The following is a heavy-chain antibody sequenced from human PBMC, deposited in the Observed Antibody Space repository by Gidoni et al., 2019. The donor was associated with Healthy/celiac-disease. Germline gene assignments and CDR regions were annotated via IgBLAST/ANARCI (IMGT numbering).Heavy chain of an antibody. CDR1: GGSFRGYY. V-gene: IGHV4-34*01. CDR2: INHSGST. CDR3: AGYLAAGYYYYYMDV. J-gene: IGHJ6*03. Sequence: QVQLQQWGAGLLKPSETLSLTCAVYGGSFRGYYWSWIRQPPGKGLEWIGEINHSGSTNYNPSLKSRVTISVDTSKNQFSLKLSSVTAADTAVYYCAGYLAAGYYYYYMDVGGKGTTVTVSS. D-gene: IGHD6-13*01.